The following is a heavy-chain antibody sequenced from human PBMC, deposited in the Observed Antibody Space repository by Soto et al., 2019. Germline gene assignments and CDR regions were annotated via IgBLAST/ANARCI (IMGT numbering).Heavy chain of an antibody. Sequence: GGSLRLSCAASGFSVINSYMTWVRLAPGMGLEWVSVIYSGGETLYADSVKGRFTISRDNSKNSLYLQMNSLRAEDTALYYCARGPGGYYDYWGQGTLVTVSS. D-gene: IGHD3-22*01. CDR1: GFSVINSY. CDR3: ARGPGGYYDY. CDR2: IYSGGET. J-gene: IGHJ4*02. V-gene: IGHV3-53*01.